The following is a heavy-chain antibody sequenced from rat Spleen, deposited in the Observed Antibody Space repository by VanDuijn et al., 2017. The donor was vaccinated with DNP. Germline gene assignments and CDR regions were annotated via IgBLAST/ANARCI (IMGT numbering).Heavy chain of an antibody. D-gene: IGHD1-6*01. CDR1: GFTFSNYY. J-gene: IGHJ4*01. CDR2: ISTSGSRT. V-gene: IGHV5-25*01. CDR3: ARHADTTYAMDA. Sequence: EVQLVESGGGLVQPGRSLKLSCAASGFTFSNYYMAWVRQAPKKGLEWVATISTSGSRTYYPDSVKGRFTISRDNAKSSLYLQMNSLKSEDTATYYCARHADTTYAMDAWGQGTSVTVSS.